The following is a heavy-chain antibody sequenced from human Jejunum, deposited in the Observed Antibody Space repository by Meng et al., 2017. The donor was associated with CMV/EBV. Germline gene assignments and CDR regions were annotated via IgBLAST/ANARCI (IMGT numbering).Heavy chain of an antibody. V-gene: IGHV3-7*01. CDR1: GFISSHDW. CDR3: TRDRGVAVPMDV. CDR2: IKPDGTEE. Sequence: VVSGFISSHDWMSWVRQAPGKGLEWVASIKPDGTEEFYVDSVKGRFTISRDAAENSLYLQMTSLRAEDTAVYYCTRDRGVAVPMDVWGQGTTVTVSS. J-gene: IGHJ6*02. D-gene: IGHD6-19*01.